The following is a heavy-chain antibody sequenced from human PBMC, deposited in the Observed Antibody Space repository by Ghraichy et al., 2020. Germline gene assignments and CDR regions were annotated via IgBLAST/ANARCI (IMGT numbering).Heavy chain of an antibody. V-gene: IGHV4-59*01. CDR2: IYYSGST. Sequence: SETLSLTCTVSGGSISSYYWSWIRQPPGKGLEWIGYIYYSGSTNYNPSLKSRVTISVDTSKNQFSLKLSSVTAADTAGYYCARVTCIQIYYYGMDVWGQGTTVTVSS. D-gene: IGHD5-18*01. CDR3: ARVTCIQIYYYGMDV. J-gene: IGHJ6*02. CDR1: GGSISSYY.